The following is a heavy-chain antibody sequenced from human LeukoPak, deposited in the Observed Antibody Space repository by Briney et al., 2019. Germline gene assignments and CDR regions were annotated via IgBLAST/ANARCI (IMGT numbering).Heavy chain of an antibody. CDR2: ISWNSGSI. J-gene: IGHJ6*02. V-gene: IGHV3-9*01. Sequence: PGGSLRLSCAASGFTFDDYAMHWVRQAPGKGLEWVSGISWNSGSIGYADSVKGRFAISRDNAKNSLYLQMNSLRAEDTALYYCAKGPGGYGPYYYYGMDVWGQGTTVTVSS. CDR3: AKGPGGYGPYYYYGMDV. CDR1: GFTFDDYA. D-gene: IGHD3-16*01.